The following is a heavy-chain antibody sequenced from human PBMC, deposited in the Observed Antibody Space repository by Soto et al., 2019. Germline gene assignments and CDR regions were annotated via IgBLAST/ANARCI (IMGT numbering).Heavy chain of an antibody. D-gene: IGHD4-4*01. V-gene: IGHV1-8*01. CDR3: ARDDSSNSYYYYYYMDV. CDR2: MNPNSGNT. J-gene: IGHJ6*03. Sequence: ASVKVSCKASGYTFTSYDINWVRQATGQGLEWMGWMNPNSGNTGYAQKFQGRVTMTRNTSISTAYMELSSLRSEDTAVYYCARDDSSNSYYYYYYMDVWGKGTTVTVSS. CDR1: GYTFTSYD.